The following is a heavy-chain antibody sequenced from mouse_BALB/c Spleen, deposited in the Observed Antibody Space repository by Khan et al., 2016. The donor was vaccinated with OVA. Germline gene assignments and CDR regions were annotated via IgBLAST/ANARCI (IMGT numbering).Heavy chain of an antibody. CDR3: ARAEGIYDGNYHFSWFPY. J-gene: IGHJ3*01. Sequence: QVQLKQSGAELMKPGASVKISCKATGYTFNTYWMDWVKQRPGHGLEWIGEILPGSGSTKYNEKFKGKATFTADTSSNTAYMQLSSLTSEDSAVYYCARAEGIYDGNYHFSWFPYWGQGTLVTVSA. D-gene: IGHD2-3*01. CDR1: GYTFNTYW. CDR2: ILPGSGST. V-gene: IGHV1-9*01.